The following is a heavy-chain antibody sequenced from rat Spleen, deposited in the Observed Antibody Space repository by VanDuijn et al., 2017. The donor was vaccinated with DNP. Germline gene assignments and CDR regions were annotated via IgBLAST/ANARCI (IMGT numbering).Heavy chain of an antibody. CDR3: ARGPNYGGYSDFFDGYGAMDA. CDR2: ITTSGDST. D-gene: IGHD1-11*01. V-gene: IGHV5-31*01. J-gene: IGHJ4*01. CDR1: GFIFNSYW. Sequence: EVQLVESGGDLVQPGRSLKLSCVASGFIFNSYWMTWIRQVPGKGLEWVASITTSGDSTSSPDSVKGRFTISRDNAKNTLYLQMNSLRSEDTATYYCARGPNYGGYSDFFDGYGAMDAWGQGTSVTVSS.